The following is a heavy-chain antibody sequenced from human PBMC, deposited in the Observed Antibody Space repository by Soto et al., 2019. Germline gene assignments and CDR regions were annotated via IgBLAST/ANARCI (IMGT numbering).Heavy chain of an antibody. CDR2: IIPIFGTA. CDR3: ATVPGSSGWLGANWFDP. V-gene: IGHV1-69*13. CDR1: GGTFSSYA. D-gene: IGHD6-19*01. J-gene: IGHJ5*02. Sequence: GASVKVSCKASGGTFSSYAISWVRQAPGQGLEWMGGIIPIFGTANYAQKFQGRVTITADESTSTAYMELSSLRSEDTAVYYCATVPGSSGWLGANWFDPWGQGTLVTVSS.